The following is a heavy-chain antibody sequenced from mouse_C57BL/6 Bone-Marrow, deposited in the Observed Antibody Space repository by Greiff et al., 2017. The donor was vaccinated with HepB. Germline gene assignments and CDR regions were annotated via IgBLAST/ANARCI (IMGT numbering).Heavy chain of an antibody. CDR2: ISNCGGST. CDR3: ARSYGSSFAY. J-gene: IGHJ3*01. D-gene: IGHD1-1*01. V-gene: IGHV5-12*01. Sequence: EVMLVESGGGLVQPGGSLKLSCAASGFTFSDYYLYWVRQTPEKRLEWVAYISNCGGSTYYPATVKGRFTISRDNAKNTLYLQMSRLKSEDTAMYYCARSYGSSFAYWGQGTLVTVSA. CDR1: GFTFSDYY.